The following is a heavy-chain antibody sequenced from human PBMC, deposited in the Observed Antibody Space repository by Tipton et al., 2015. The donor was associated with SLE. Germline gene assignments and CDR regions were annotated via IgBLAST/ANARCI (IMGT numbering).Heavy chain of an antibody. J-gene: IGHJ2*01. CDR1: GFTFSSYG. CDR3: AKDVSAERRYFDL. D-gene: IGHD1-26*01. Sequence: SLRLSCAASGFTFSSYGMHWVRQAPGKGLEWVAVIWYDGRNKYYADSVKGRFTISRDNSKNTLYLQMNSLRAEDTAVYYCAKDVSAERRYFDLWGRGTLVTVSS. V-gene: IGHV3-33*06. CDR2: IWYDGRNK.